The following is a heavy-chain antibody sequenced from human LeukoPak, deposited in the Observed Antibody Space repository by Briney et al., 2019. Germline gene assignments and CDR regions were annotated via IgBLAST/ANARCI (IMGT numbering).Heavy chain of an antibody. Sequence: PSETLSLTCAVYGGSFSGYYWSWIRQPPGKGLELIGEINHSGSTNYNPSLKSRVTISVDTSKNQFSLKLSSVTAADTAVYYCATKNYVWGSYRDWGQGTLVTVSS. CDR3: ATKNYVWGSYRD. D-gene: IGHD3-16*02. V-gene: IGHV4-34*01. CDR2: INHSGST. CDR1: GGSFSGYY. J-gene: IGHJ4*02.